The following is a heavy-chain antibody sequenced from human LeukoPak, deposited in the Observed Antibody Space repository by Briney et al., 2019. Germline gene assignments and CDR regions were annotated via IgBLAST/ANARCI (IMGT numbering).Heavy chain of an antibody. CDR1: GFTFSTYA. V-gene: IGHV3-23*01. CDR3: AKQRSRAVVVFDY. D-gene: IGHD3-22*01. J-gene: IGHJ4*02. CDR2: ISGSGGST. Sequence: GGSLRLSCAASGFTFSTYAMSWVRQAPGKGLEWVSAISGSGGSTYYADSVKGRFTNSRDNSKNTLYLQMNSLRAEDTAVYYCAKQRSRAVVVFDYWGQGTLVTVSS.